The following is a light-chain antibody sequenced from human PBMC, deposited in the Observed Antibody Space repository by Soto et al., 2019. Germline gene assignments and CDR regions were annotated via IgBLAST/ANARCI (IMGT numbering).Light chain of an antibody. CDR3: QHLNNYPPFT. J-gene: IGKJ3*01. V-gene: IGKV1-9*01. CDR2: GTF. CDR1: QDIKTY. Sequence: IQLTQSPSSLSASVGDRVSITCRASQDIKTYLAWYQQKQGKAPKLLISGTFTLQSGVPSRFNGSGSGTDFTLTLSRLQPEDFATYYCQHLNNYPPFTFGPGTKVYLE.